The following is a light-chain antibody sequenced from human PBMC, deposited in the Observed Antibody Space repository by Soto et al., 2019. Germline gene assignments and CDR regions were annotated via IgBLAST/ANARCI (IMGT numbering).Light chain of an antibody. Sequence: DIQMTQSPSSLSASVGDRVTITCRASQDISHYLAWYQKRPGKAPKLLIYAASTLQSGVPSRFTGYGSGTYFTLTISSLQPADFATYYCQKYNSAPWTFGQGTEVDVK. V-gene: IGKV1-27*01. J-gene: IGKJ1*01. CDR3: QKYNSAPWT. CDR1: QDISHY. CDR2: AAS.